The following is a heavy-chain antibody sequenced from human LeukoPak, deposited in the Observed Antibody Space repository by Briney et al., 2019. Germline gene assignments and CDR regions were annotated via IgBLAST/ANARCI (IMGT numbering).Heavy chain of an antibody. D-gene: IGHD2-21*02. J-gene: IGHJ4*02. V-gene: IGHV3-15*01. CDR1: GFTFSNAW. Sequence: GGSLRLSCAASGFTFSNAWMSRVRQAPGKGLEWVGRIKSKTDGGTTDYAAPVKGRFTISRDDSKNTLYLQMNSLRAEDTAVYYCAKDPAVVVTATPHQGDWGQGTLVTVSS. CDR2: IKSKTDGGTT. CDR3: AKDPAVVVTATPHQGD.